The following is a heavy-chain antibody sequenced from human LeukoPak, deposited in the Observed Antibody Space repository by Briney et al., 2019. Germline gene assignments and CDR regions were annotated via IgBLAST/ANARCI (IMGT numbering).Heavy chain of an antibody. CDR3: ARSEGSGYGIDY. D-gene: IGHD5-12*01. CDR2: IIPIFGTA. CDR1: GGTFISYA. Sequence: ASVKVSCKASGGTFISYAISWVRQAPGQELEWMGGIIPIFGTANYAQKFQGRVTITADESTSTAYMELSSLRSEDTAVYYCARSEGSGYGIDYWGQGTLVTVSS. V-gene: IGHV1-69*13. J-gene: IGHJ4*02.